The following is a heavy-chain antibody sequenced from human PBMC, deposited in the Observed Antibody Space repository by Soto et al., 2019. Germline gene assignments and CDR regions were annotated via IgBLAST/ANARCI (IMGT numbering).Heavy chain of an antibody. CDR3: AHGEGIVKSIVYFDA. Sequence: ASVKVSCKVSGYFLTALSIHWVRQAPGKGLEWMGGFDREDGETIYAQKFQGRVTMTEDTSTDSAYMELSSLTSEDTAIYYCAHGEGIVKSIVYFDAWGQGTLVTVSS. D-gene: IGHD1-26*01. J-gene: IGHJ4*02. CDR2: FDREDGET. CDR1: GYFLTALS. V-gene: IGHV1-24*01.